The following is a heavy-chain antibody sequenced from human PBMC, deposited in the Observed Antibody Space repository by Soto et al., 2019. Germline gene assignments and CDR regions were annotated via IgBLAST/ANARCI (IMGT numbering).Heavy chain of an antibody. V-gene: IGHV4-39*01. CDR2: IYYSGST. Sequence: SETLSLTCTVSGGSISSSSYYWGWIRQPPGKGLEWIGSIYYSGSTYYNPSLKSRVTISVDTSKNQFSLKLSSVTAADTAVYYCARQVPYDILTGYYSTRDYWGQGTLVTVSS. D-gene: IGHD3-9*01. J-gene: IGHJ4*02. CDR1: GGSISSSSYY. CDR3: ARQVPYDILTGYYSTRDY.